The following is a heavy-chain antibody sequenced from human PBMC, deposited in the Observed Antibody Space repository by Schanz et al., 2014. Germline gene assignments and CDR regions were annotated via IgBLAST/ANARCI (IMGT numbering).Heavy chain of an antibody. CDR2: ISGYNGDT. V-gene: IGHV1-18*01. J-gene: IGHJ6*03. D-gene: IGHD3-3*01. CDR3: ASGEARVTSSGVVIVPMNV. Sequence: QVQLVQSGVEVKRPGASVRVSCKASGYSFTDYAIHWVRQAPGQGLEWMGWISGYNGDTNYAPKFQDRVTMTRDTSTSTVYMELSSLRSEDTAVFFCASGEARVTSSGVVIVPMNVWGKGTTVIVSS. CDR1: GYSFTDYA.